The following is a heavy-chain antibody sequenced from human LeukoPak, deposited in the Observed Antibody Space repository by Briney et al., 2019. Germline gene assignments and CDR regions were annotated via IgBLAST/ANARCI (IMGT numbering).Heavy chain of an antibody. Sequence: GGSLRLSCAASGFTFNTYAMSWVRQAPGKGLEWVSSISENGESTYYADSVKGRFTISRDNSRNTLYLQMNSLRAEHTDVYDCASYFHYGDYASLWYRGQATLVTVSP. J-gene: IGHJ4*02. CDR2: ISENGEST. V-gene: IGHV3-23*01. CDR3: ASYFHYGDYASLWY. D-gene: IGHD4-17*01. CDR1: GFTFNTYA.